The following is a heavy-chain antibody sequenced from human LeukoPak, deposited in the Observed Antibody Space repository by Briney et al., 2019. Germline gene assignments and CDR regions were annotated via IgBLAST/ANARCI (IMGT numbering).Heavy chain of an antibody. CDR3: ARRGGSGRSFDY. CDR2: IYYTGST. Sequence: SETLSLTCTVSGGSVSSGTYYWSWIRQPPGKGLEWIGYIYYTGSTNYNPSLKSRPTISVDTSKNQFSLKLSSVTAADTAVYYCARRGGSGRSFDYWGQGTLVTVSS. D-gene: IGHD3-10*01. CDR1: GGSVSSGTYY. J-gene: IGHJ4*02. V-gene: IGHV4-61*01.